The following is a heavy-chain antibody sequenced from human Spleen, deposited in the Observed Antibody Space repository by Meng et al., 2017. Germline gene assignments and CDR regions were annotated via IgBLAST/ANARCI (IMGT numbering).Heavy chain of an antibody. J-gene: IGHJ5*02. D-gene: IGHD2-8*02. V-gene: IGHV3-33*08. CDR2: IWYDGSNK. CDR3: ARDPISYCTGGGCNSNWFDP. CDR1: GFYFNNAW. Sequence: GESLKISCAASGFYFNNAWMSWVRQAPGKGLEWVAGIWYDGSNKYYADSVKGRFTISRDNSKNTLYLQMNRLRVDDTAVYYCARDPISYCTGGGCNSNWFDPWGQGTLVIVSS.